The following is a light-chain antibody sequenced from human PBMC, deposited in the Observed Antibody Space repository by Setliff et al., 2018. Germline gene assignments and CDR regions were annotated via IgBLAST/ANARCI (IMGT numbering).Light chain of an antibody. CDR3: SSYEGSNNYV. CDR1: SGDVFGYNY. J-gene: IGLJ1*01. Sequence: QSALTQPPSASGSPGQSVTISCTGTSGDVFGYNYVSWYQQHPGKAPKLMIHEVTKRPSGVPDRFSGSKSGNTASLTVSGLQAEDEADYYCSSYEGSNNYVFGTGTKVTVL. CDR2: EVT. V-gene: IGLV2-8*01.